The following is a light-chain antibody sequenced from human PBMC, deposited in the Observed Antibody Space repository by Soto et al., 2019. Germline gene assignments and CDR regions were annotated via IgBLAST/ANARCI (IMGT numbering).Light chain of an antibody. V-gene: IGKV1-6*01. J-gene: IGKJ3*01. CDR3: LQDYNYPRT. CDR2: GAS. CDR1: QGIRFD. Sequence: QMTQFPSSLSASVGDTVTITCRASQGIRFDLAWYQQKPGKAPNLLIYGASTLQTGVPSRFSGSGSGTVFTLTISSLQPEDFANYYCLQDYNYPRTFGPGTKVDIK.